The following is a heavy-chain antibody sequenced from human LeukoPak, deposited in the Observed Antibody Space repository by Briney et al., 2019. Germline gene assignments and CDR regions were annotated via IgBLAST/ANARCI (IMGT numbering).Heavy chain of an antibody. CDR1: GYSISSGYY. Sequence: ETLSLTCAVSGYSISSGYYWGWIRQPPGKGLEWVSAISGSGGSTYYADSVKGRFTISRDNSKNTLYLQMNSLRAEDTAVYYCAKDRNYYYDSTLDWFDPWGQGTLVTVSS. V-gene: IGHV3-23*01. CDR3: AKDRNYYYDSTLDWFDP. D-gene: IGHD3-22*01. J-gene: IGHJ5*02. CDR2: ISGSGGST.